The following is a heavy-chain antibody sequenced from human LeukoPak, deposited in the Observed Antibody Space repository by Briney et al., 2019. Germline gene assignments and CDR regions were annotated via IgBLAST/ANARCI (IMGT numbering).Heavy chain of an antibody. CDR2: ITYDGNNK. Sequence: PGRSLRLSCAASEFTFSNYAMHWVRQAPGKGLEWVAVITYDGNNKYYADSVKGRFTISRDNSKNTLYLQMNSLRAEDTAVYCCARATTMVRGVVHFDYWGQGTLVTVSS. CDR3: ARATTMVRGVVHFDY. CDR1: EFTFSNYA. J-gene: IGHJ4*02. D-gene: IGHD3-10*01. V-gene: IGHV3-30-3*01.